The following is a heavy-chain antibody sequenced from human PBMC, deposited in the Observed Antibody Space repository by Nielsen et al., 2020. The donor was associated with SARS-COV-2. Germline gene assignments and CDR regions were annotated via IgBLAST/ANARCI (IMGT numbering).Heavy chain of an antibody. J-gene: IGHJ4*02. D-gene: IGHD3-9*01. V-gene: IGHV3-30*18. CDR1: GFTFSSYG. CDR3: AKDSRRYFDSGFVDY. CDR2: ISYDGSNK. Sequence: GGSLRLSCAASGFTFSSYGMHWVRQAPGKGLEWVAVISYDGSNKYYADSVKGRFTISRDNSKNTLYLQMNSLRAEDTAVYYCAKDSRRYFDSGFVDYWGQGTLVTVSS.